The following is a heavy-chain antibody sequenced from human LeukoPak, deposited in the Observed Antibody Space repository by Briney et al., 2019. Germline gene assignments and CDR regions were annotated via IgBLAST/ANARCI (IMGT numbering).Heavy chain of an antibody. CDR3: ARDPSFSSGWFDP. Sequence: PSETLSLTCTVSGGSISNYYWNWIRQPAGKGLEWIGRIYSDGTTNYNPSLKSRVTMSVDTSKNRVSLKLTSVTAADTAVYYCARDPSFSSGWFDPWGQGTLVSISS. D-gene: IGHD2/OR15-2a*01. J-gene: IGHJ5*02. CDR1: GGSISNYY. CDR2: IYSDGTT. V-gene: IGHV4-4*07.